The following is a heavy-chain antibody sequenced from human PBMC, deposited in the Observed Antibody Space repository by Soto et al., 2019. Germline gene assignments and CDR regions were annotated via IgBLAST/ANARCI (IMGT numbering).Heavy chain of an antibody. D-gene: IGHD1-26*01. CDR3: AKAKGIVGATPHY. J-gene: IGHJ4*02. CDR1: GFTFSSYG. V-gene: IGHV3-30*18. CDR2: ISYDGSNK. Sequence: QVQLVESGGGVVQPGRSLRLSCAASGFTFSSYGMHWVRQAPGKGLEWVAVISYDGSNKYYADSVKGRFTISRDNSKNTLYLQMNSLRAEDTAVYYCAKAKGIVGATPHYWGQGTLVTVSS.